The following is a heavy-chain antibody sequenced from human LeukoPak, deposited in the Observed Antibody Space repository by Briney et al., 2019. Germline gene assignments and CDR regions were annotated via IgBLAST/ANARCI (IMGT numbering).Heavy chain of an antibody. Sequence: ASVKVSCKASGYTFTGYYMHWVRQAPGQGLEWMGWINPNSGGTNYAQKIQGRVTMTRDTSISTAYMELSRLRSDDTAVYYCARDNYDNYYYYYMDVWGKGTTVTVSS. V-gene: IGHV1-2*02. CDR3: ARDNYDNYYYYYMDV. D-gene: IGHD4-11*01. J-gene: IGHJ6*03. CDR1: GYTFTGYY. CDR2: INPNSGGT.